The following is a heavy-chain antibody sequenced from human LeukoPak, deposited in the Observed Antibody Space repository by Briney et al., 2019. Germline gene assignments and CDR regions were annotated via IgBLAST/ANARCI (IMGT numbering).Heavy chain of an antibody. D-gene: IGHD2-8*02. CDR1: GDSISSSSHY. Sequence: SETLSLTCTVSGDSISSSSHYWGWIRQPPGKGLEWIAIISYGGGAFYNPSLKSRVTISVDTSKNQFSLMLTSVTAADTAAYYCARRYCSGGICYYFDSWGEGTLVTVSS. V-gene: IGHV4-39*01. CDR2: ISYGGGA. CDR3: ARRYCSGGICYYFDS. J-gene: IGHJ4*02.